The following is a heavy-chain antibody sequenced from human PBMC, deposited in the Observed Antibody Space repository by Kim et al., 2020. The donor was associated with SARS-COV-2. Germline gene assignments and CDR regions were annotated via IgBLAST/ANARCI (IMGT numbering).Heavy chain of an antibody. CDR2: ISYDGSNK. CDR3: ARDRGATVVTPGWGFDY. V-gene: IGHV3-30*04. D-gene: IGHD4-17*01. J-gene: IGHJ4*02. CDR1: GFTFSSYA. Sequence: GGSLRLSCAASGFTFSSYAMHWVRQAPGKGLEWVAVISYDGSNKYYADSVKGRFTISRDNSKNTLYLQMNSLRAEDTAVYYCARDRGATVVTPGWGFDYWGQGTLVTVSS.